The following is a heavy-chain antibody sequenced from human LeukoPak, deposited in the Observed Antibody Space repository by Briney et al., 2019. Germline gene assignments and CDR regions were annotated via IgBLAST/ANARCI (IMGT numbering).Heavy chain of an antibody. CDR2: ISGSGGST. CDR3: AKASGYCSSTSCYCLFDY. CDR1: GFTLSSYA. V-gene: IGHV3-23*01. J-gene: IGHJ4*02. Sequence: GGSLRLSCAASGFTLSSYAMSWVRQAPGKGLEWVSAISGSGGSTYYADSVKGRITISRDNSKNTLYLQMNSLRAEDTAVYYCAKASGYCSSTSCYCLFDYWGQGTLVTVSS. D-gene: IGHD2-2*03.